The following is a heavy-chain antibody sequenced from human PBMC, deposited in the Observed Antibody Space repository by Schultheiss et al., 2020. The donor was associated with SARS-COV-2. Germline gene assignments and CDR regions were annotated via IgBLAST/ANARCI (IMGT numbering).Heavy chain of an antibody. Sequence: GGSLRLSCAASGFTFSRYWMHWVRQAPGKGLVWVSGISGSGGTTYYADSVKGRFTISRDNSKNTLYLQMNSLRAEDTAVYYCARDLGPASITGNPFDYWGQGTLVTVSS. CDR1: GFTFSRYW. CDR3: ARDLGPASITGNPFDY. CDR2: ISGSGGTT. J-gene: IGHJ4*02. V-gene: IGHV3-74*01. D-gene: IGHD1-20*01.